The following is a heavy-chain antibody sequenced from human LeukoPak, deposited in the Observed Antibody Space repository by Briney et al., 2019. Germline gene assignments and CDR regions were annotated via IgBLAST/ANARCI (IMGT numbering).Heavy chain of an antibody. CDR1: GGSISNYY. V-gene: IGHV4-59*01. CDR2: IYYSGTT. CDR3: ARGANWGSPDY. D-gene: IGHD7-27*01. J-gene: IGHJ4*02. Sequence: PSETLSLTCTVSGGSISNYYWSWIRQSPGKGLEWIGYIYYSGTTSYNPSLKSRVTISLDTSKNQFSLKLSSVTAADTAVYYCARGANWGSPDYWGQGTLVTVSS.